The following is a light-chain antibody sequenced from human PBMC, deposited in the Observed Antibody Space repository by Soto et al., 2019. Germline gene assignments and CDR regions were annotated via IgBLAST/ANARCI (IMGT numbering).Light chain of an antibody. CDR1: SSDVGAYNY. Sequence: QSALTQPASVSGSPGQSITISCTGTSSDVGAYNYVSWYQQHPGKAPKLMIYAVSNRPSGVYNRFSGSKSGNTASLTISGLQAEDEADYYCTSFTSASTQVFGGGTKLTVL. V-gene: IGLV2-14*01. CDR3: TSFTSASTQV. J-gene: IGLJ2*01. CDR2: AVS.